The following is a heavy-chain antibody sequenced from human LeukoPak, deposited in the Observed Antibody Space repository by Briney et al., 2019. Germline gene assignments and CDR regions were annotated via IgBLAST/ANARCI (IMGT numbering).Heavy chain of an antibody. CDR2: IYYSGST. CDR3: ARVTAAMVTIYYYYYMDV. CDR1: GGSISSHY. D-gene: IGHD5-18*01. V-gene: IGHV4-59*11. J-gene: IGHJ6*03. Sequence: SETLSLTCTVSGGSISSHYWSWIRQPPGKGLEWIGYIYYSGSTNYNPSLKSRVTISVDTSKNQFSLKLSSVTAADTAVYYCARVTAAMVTIYYYYYMDVGGKGTTVTVSS.